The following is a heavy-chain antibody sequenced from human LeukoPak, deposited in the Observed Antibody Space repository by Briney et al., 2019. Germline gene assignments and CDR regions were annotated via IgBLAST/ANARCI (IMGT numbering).Heavy chain of an antibody. V-gene: IGHV3-53*01. CDR2: IYSGGST. D-gene: IGHD3-10*01. CDR3: ARERYCGSPDNWFDP. J-gene: IGHJ5*02. CDR1: GFTVSSNY. Sequence: GGSLRLSCAASGFTVSSNYMSWVRPAPGKGLEWVSVIYSGGSTYYADSVKGRFTISRDNSKNTLYLQMNSLRAEDTAVYYCARERYCGSPDNWFDPWGQGTLVTVSS.